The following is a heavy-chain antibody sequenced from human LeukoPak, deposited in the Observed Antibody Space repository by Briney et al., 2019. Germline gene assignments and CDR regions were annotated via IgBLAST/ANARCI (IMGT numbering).Heavy chain of an antibody. CDR3: AKGYYYDSSGYLGGSYFDY. CDR1: GFTFSSYE. Sequence: GGSLRLSCAASGFTFSSYEMNWVRQAPGKGLEWVSYISSSGSTIYYADSVKGRFTISRDNSKNTLYLQMNSLRAEDTAVYYCAKGYYYDSSGYLGGSYFDYWGQGTLVTVSS. D-gene: IGHD3-22*01. J-gene: IGHJ4*02. CDR2: ISSSGSTI. V-gene: IGHV3-48*03.